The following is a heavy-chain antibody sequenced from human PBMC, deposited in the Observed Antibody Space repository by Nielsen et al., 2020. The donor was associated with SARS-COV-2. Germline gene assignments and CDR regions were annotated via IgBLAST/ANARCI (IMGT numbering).Heavy chain of an antibody. Sequence: ASVKVSCKASGYTFTGYYMHWVRQAPGQGLEWMGIINPTGDSTSYAQKFQGRVTMTRDTSTSTVYMELSSLRSEDTAVYYCATAPSITGTPVDYYYYYGMDVWGQGTTVTVSS. V-gene: IGHV1-46*01. CDR1: GYTFTGYY. D-gene: IGHD1-20*01. CDR2: INPTGDST. J-gene: IGHJ6*02. CDR3: ATAPSITGTPVDYYYYYGMDV.